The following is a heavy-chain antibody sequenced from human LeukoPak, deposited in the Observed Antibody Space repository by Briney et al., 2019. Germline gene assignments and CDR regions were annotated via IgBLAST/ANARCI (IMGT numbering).Heavy chain of an antibody. CDR3: ARDPVRDGYPYSFDY. Sequence: GGSLRLSCAASGFIFSSHGMHWVRQAPGKGLEWVSVIWYDGSNKYYADSVKGRFTISRDNSKNTLYLQMDSLRGEDTAVYYCARDPVRDGYPYSFDYWGQGTLVTVSS. V-gene: IGHV3-33*01. CDR2: IWYDGSNK. J-gene: IGHJ4*02. CDR1: GFIFSSHG. D-gene: IGHD5-24*01.